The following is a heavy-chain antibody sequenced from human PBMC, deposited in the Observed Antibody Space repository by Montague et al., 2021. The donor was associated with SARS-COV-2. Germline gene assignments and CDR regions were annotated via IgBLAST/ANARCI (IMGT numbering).Heavy chain of an antibody. V-gene: IGHV4-34*01. J-gene: IGHJ2*01. D-gene: IGHD3-22*01. CDR1: GGSFSGYY. CDR3: ARGAPTITSLVVVFTGAGWSLDL. CDR2: INHSGSS. Sequence: SETLSLTCAVHGGSFSGYYWSWIRQPPGKGLEWSGEINHSGSSNYNPSLKSRVSISVDTSKNQFSLKLSPVTAADTAVYYCARGAPTITSLVVVFTGAGWSLDLWGHGTPVTVSS.